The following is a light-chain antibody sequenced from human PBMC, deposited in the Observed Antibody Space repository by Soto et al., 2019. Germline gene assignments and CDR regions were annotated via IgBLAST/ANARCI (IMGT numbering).Light chain of an antibody. CDR3: QQRYNWLT. CDR2: GVS. CDR1: QTVSSY. Sequence: IVLTQSPATLSLSPGERATLSCRARQTVSSYLSWYQHKPGQAPRLLIYGVSNRATGIPARFSGSGSGTDXTLTXXXXXXXXSAVYYCQQRYNWLTFGGGTKVE. V-gene: IGKV3-11*01. J-gene: IGKJ4*01.